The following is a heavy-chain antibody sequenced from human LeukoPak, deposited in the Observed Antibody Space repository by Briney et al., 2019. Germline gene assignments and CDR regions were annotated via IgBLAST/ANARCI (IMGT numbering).Heavy chain of an antibody. J-gene: IGHJ4*02. CDR2: INHSGST. CDR3: ARGLGIAAAGTFDY. Sequence: SETLSLTCAVYGVSFSGYYWSWIRQPPGKGLEWIGEINHSGSTNYNPSLKSRVTISVDTSKNQFSLKLSSVTAADTAVYYCARGLGIAAAGTFDYWGQGTLVTVSS. D-gene: IGHD6-13*01. CDR1: GVSFSGYY. V-gene: IGHV4-34*01.